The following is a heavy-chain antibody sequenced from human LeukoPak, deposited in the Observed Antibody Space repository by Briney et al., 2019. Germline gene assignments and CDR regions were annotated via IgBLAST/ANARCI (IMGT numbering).Heavy chain of an antibody. CDR2: INPNSGGT. CDR3: ARGDYDILTGPLNYYDY. V-gene: IGHV1-2*04. D-gene: IGHD3-9*01. Sequence: ASVKVSCKASGYTFTGYYMHWVRQAPGQGLEWMGWINPNSGGTDYAQKFQGWVTMTRDTSISTAYMELSRLRSDDTAVYYCARGDYDILTGPLNYYDYWGQGTLVTVSS. J-gene: IGHJ4*02. CDR1: GYTFTGYY.